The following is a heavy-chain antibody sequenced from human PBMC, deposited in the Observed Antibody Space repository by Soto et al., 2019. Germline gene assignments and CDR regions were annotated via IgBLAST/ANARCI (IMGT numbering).Heavy chain of an antibody. Sequence: ASVKVSCKASGGTFNSNAISWVRQAPGQGREWMGGIIPIFGTADYAQKLQGRVTITADESTNTDYMELTRLRSEDTAIYYCARLGYCRGGSCSGEDYWGQGTLVTVSS. CDR3: ARLGYCRGGSCSGEDY. D-gene: IGHD2-15*01. CDR1: GGTFNSNA. CDR2: IIPIFGTA. J-gene: IGHJ4*02. V-gene: IGHV1-69*13.